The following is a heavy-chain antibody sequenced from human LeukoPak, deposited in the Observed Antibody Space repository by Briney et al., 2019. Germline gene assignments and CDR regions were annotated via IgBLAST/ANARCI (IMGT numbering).Heavy chain of an antibody. J-gene: IGHJ4*02. V-gene: IGHV1-18*01. CDR2: MSAYNGNT. CDR1: GYTFTSCS. CDR3: ARASYCSDGSCYSDY. Sequence: ASVKVSCKASGYTFTSCSISWVRQAPGQGPEWMGWMSAYNGNTIYAQKVKGRVTMTTDTSTSTAYMELRSLKSDDTAVYYCARASYCSDGSCYSDYWGQGTLVTVSS. D-gene: IGHD2-15*01.